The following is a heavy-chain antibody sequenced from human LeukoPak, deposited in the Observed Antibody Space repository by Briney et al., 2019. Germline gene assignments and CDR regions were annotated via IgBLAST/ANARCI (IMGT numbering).Heavy chain of an antibody. D-gene: IGHD6-13*01. CDR2: IYYSGST. Sequence: SETLSLACTVSGGSISTYYWSWIRQPPGKGLEWIGYIYYSGSTNYNPSLKSRVTISVDTSKNQFSLKLSSVTAGDTALYYCARSRGYFDYWGQGTLVTVSS. CDR1: GGSISTYY. J-gene: IGHJ4*02. V-gene: IGHV4-59*01. CDR3: ARSRGYFDY.